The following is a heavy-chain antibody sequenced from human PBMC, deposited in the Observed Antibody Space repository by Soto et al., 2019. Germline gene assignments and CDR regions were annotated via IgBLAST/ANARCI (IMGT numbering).Heavy chain of an antibody. V-gene: IGHV1-69*13. J-gene: IGHJ5*02. CDR3: ARDNDFWSGYLQLYKNWFDP. CDR1: GGTFSSYA. D-gene: IGHD3-3*01. Sequence: SVKVSCQASGGTFSSYAISWVRQAPGQGLEWMGGIIPIFGTANYAQKFQGRVTITADESTSTAYMELSSLRSEDTAVYYCARDNDFWSGYLQLYKNWFDPWGQGTLVTVSS. CDR2: IIPIFGTA.